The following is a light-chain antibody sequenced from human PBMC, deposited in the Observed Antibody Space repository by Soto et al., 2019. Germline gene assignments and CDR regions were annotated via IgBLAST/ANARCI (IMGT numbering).Light chain of an antibody. CDR2: SNN. J-gene: IGLJ1*01. CDR1: SSNIGSNT. V-gene: IGLV1-44*01. Sequence: SVLTQPPSASGTPGQRVTISCSGSSSNIGSNTVNWYQQLPGTAPKLLIYSNNQRPSGVPDRFSGSKSGTSASLAISGLQSEDEADYYCAAWDDSLNGFDVFXTGTKVTVL. CDR3: AAWDDSLNGFDV.